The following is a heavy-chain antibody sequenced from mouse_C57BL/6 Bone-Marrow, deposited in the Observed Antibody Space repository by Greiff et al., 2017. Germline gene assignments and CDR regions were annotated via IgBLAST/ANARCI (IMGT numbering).Heavy chain of an antibody. D-gene: IGHD1-1*01. CDR2: INPNNGGT. CDR3: ARGGFITAVVGPLGY. V-gene: IGHV1-22*01. Sequence: VQLQQSGPELVKPGASVKMSCKASGYTFTDYNMHWVKQSHGKSLEWIGYINPNNGGTSYNQKFTGKATLTVNKSSSTAYIELRSLTSKDSAVYDWARGGFITAVVGPLGYWGQGTTLTVSS. J-gene: IGHJ2*01. CDR1: GYTFTDYN.